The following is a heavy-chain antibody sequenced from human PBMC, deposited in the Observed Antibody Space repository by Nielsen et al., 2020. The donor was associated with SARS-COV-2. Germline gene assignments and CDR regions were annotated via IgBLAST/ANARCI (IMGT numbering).Heavy chain of an antibody. Sequence: GESLKISCAASGFTFSSYWMHWVRQAPGKGLVWVSRINSDGSSTSYADSVKGRFTISRDNAKNTLYLQMNSLRAADTALYYCAKAFFDRNWYFDLWGRGTLVTVSS. J-gene: IGHJ2*01. V-gene: IGHV3-74*01. CDR2: INSDGSST. CDR3: AKAFFDRNWYFDL. CDR1: GFTFSSYW.